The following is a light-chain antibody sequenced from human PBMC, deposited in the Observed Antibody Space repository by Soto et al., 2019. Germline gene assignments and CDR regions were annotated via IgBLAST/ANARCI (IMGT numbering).Light chain of an antibody. Sequence: DSQVSQSPSTLFGSVGDRVTITCRASQTISSWLAWYQQKPGKATKLLIYKASTLKSGVPSRFSGSGSGTEFTXTITSLQPDDLATYYCQHYNSYSEAFGQGTQ. CDR3: QHYNSYSEA. V-gene: IGKV1-5*03. CDR1: QTISSW. CDR2: KAS. J-gene: IGKJ1*01.